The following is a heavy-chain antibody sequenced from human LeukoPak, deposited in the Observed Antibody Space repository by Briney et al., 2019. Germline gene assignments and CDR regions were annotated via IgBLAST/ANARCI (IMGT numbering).Heavy chain of an antibody. D-gene: IGHD5-18*01. CDR1: HGSISRYY. CDR3: ARLQNRGFDYGYDDAFDV. J-gene: IGHJ3*01. V-gene: IGHV4-59*08. CDR2: IYYSGST. Sequence: SEALSLTCIVSHGSISRYYWSWIRQPPGKGLEWIGHIYYSGSTEYSPSLKSRVTISVDTSDNQVSLKVTSVTAADTAVYYCARLQNRGFDYGYDDAFDVWGQGTMVTVSS.